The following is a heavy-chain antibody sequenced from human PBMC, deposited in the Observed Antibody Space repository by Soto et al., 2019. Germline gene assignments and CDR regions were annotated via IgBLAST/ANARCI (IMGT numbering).Heavy chain of an antibody. Sequence: EVQLLESGGGLVQPGGSLRLSCAASGFTFSSYAMSWVRQAPGKGLEWVSAISGSGGSTYYADSVKGRFTNSRDNSKNTLYLQMNGLRAEDTAVYYCAKDLADIVVVPAAELLHYGMDVCGQGTTLRVCS. J-gene: IGHJ6*02. CDR3: AKDLADIVVVPAAELLHYGMDV. V-gene: IGHV3-23*01. CDR2: ISGSGGST. CDR1: GFTFSSYA. D-gene: IGHD2-2*01.